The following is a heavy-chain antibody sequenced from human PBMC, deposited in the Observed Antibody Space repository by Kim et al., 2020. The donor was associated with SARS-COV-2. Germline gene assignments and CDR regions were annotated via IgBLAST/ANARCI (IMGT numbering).Heavy chain of an antibody. Sequence: GGSLRLSCAASGFTFSNYAMSWVRQAPGKGLEWVSYIRGGGAITLYADSVKGRCTISRDNSRNTLSLQLNSLRSEDTALYYCAKCHSGWGCYAFDICG. D-gene: IGHD3-10*01. CDR3: AKCHSGWGCYAFDI. CDR2: IRGGGAIT. J-gene: IGHJ3*02. CDR1: GFTFSNYA. V-gene: IGHV3-23*01.